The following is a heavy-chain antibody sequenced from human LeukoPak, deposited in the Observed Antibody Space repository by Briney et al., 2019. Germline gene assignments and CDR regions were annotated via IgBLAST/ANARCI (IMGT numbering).Heavy chain of an antibody. CDR3: ARHRYYYRSGSYYGAPYYMDV. J-gene: IGHJ6*03. CDR2: IDTSGNTNYNPS. V-gene: IGHV4-4*07. Sequence: SETLSLTCTLSSGSIGSDYWGWIRQPAGKGLEWIGRIDTSGNTNYNPSNYNPSLKTRVTMSVDTSNNQFSLKLSSVTAADTAVYYCARHRYYYRSGSYYGAPYYMDVWGKGTTVTISS. D-gene: IGHD3-10*01. CDR1: SGSIGSDY.